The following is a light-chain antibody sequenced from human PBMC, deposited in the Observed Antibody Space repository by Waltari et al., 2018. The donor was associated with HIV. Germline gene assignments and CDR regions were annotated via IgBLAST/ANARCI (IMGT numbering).Light chain of an antibody. J-gene: IGLJ3*02. Sequence: SYELTQPPSVSVSPGQTARITCSGDTLPKKYAHWYQQKSGQAPVLVSYEDIKRPSGIHERFSGSRSGTMAILTMSGAQVEEEADYYCYSTESNGNHRVFGGGTKLTVL. CDR1: TLPKKY. CDR2: EDI. CDR3: YSTESNGNHRV. V-gene: IGLV3-10*01.